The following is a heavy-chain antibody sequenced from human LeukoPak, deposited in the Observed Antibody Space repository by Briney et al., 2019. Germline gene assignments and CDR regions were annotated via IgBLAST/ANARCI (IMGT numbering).Heavy chain of an antibody. CDR1: GFTFSSYA. D-gene: IGHD3-10*01. Sequence: QSGGSLRLSCAASGFTFSSYAMSWVRQAPGKGLEWVSAISGSGGSTYHADSVKGRFTISRDNSKNTLYLQMNSLRAEDTAVYYCARDLGYYGSGWPQADWGQGTLVTVSS. J-gene: IGHJ4*02. CDR2: ISGSGGST. V-gene: IGHV3-23*01. CDR3: ARDLGYYGSGWPQAD.